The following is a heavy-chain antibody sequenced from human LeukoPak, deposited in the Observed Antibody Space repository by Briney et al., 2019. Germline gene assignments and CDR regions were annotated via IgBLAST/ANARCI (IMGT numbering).Heavy chain of an antibody. V-gene: IGHV3-66*01. CDR3: AAPLTVIPY. Sequence: GGSLRLSCAASGFTVSGNYMTWVRQVSGKGLEWVSVIYSCGSTYYTDSVQGRFSISRDNSQNTLYLQMNSLRAEDTAVYYCAAPLTVIPYWGQGTLVTVSS. CDR1: GFTVSGNY. D-gene: IGHD4-17*01. J-gene: IGHJ4*02. CDR2: IYSCGST.